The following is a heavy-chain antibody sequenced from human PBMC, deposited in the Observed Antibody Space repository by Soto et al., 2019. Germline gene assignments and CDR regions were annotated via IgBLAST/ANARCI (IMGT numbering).Heavy chain of an antibody. CDR1: GGSISSSGYY. J-gene: IGHJ6*02. CDR2: IYYSGNT. Sequence: SETLSLTCIVSGGSISSSGYYWGWIRQPPGKGLEWIGTIYYSGNTYYNPSLKSRVTISVYTSKNQFSLNLSSVTAADTAVYYCTCTDVWCQATTVTGFS. CDR3: TCTDV. V-gene: IGHV4-39*01.